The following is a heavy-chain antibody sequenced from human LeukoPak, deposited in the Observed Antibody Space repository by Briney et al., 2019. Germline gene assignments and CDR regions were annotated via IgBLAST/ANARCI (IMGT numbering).Heavy chain of an antibody. J-gene: IGHJ5*02. CDR3: ARGRGYCSSTSCYVWFDP. CDR2: INPSGGST. CDR1: GYTFTNYY. V-gene: IGHV1-46*01. D-gene: IGHD2-2*01. Sequence: ASVKVSCKASGYTFTNYYMHWVRQAPGQGLEWMGVINPSGGSTSYAQNFQGRVTMTRDMSTSTVYMELSSLRADDTAVYYCARGRGYCSSTSCYVWFDPWGQGTLVTVSS.